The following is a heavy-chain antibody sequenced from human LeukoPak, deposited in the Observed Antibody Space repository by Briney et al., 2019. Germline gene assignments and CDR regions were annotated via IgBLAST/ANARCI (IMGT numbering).Heavy chain of an antibody. Sequence: SETLSLTCTVSGGSISGSSYYWGWIRQPPGKGLEWIGSIYYSGSTYYNPSLKSRVTISVDTSKNQFSLKLTSVTAADTAVYYCARGKSSLTAGDYWGQETLVTVSS. CDR2: IYYSGST. V-gene: IGHV4-39*01. CDR1: GGSISGSSYY. J-gene: IGHJ4*02. CDR3: ARGKSSLTAGDY. D-gene: IGHD6-19*01.